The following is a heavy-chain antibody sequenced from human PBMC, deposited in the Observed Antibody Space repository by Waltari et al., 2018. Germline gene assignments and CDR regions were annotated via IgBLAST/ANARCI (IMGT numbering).Heavy chain of an antibody. D-gene: IGHD2-2*01. CDR1: GGTISSYA. J-gene: IGHJ5*02. V-gene: IGHV1-69*13. CDR2: IIPIFGTA. CDR3: ARDHCAERYCSSTSSP. Sequence: QVQLVQSGAEVKKPGSSVKVSCKASGGTISSYAISWVRQAPGQGLEWMGRIIPIFGTANYAQKFQGRVTITADKSTSTAYMELSSLRSEDTAVYYCARDHCAERYCSSTSSPWGQGTLVTVSS.